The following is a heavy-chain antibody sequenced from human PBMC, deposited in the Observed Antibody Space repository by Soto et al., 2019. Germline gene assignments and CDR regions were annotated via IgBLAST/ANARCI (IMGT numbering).Heavy chain of an antibody. CDR3: ARTFGGHLYSFDF. V-gene: IGHV5-51*03. Sequence: EVQLVQSGAEVKKPGKSLKISCKGSGYTFTSNWIGWVRQMPGKGLEWMGIIYPGDSETRYSPSFQGQVTISADKSINTAYLQWSSLKASDTAIYYCARTFGGHLYSFDFWGQGTLVTVSS. CDR1: GYTFTSNW. J-gene: IGHJ4*02. CDR2: IYPGDSET. D-gene: IGHD3-16*01.